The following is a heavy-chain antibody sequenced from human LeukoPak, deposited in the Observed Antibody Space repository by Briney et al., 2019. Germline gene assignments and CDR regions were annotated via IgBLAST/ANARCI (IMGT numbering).Heavy chain of an antibody. CDR1: GYTFTGYY. D-gene: IGHD2-2*01. CDR3: ARSLRVVVPAVPYNWFDP. Sequence: ALVKVSCKASGYTFTGYYMHWVRQAPGQGLEWMGWINPNSGGANYAQKFQGRVTMTRDTSISTAYMELSRLRSDDTAVYYCARSLRVVVPAVPYNWFDPWGQGTLVTVSS. CDR2: INPNSGGA. J-gene: IGHJ5*02. V-gene: IGHV1-2*02.